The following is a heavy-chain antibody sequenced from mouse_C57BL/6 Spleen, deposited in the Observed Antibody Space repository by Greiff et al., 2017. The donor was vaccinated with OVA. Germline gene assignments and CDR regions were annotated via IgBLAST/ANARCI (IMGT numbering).Heavy chain of an antibody. CDR3: ARNYGYDGYYFDY. Sequence: EVQLQESGPGLVKPSQSLSLTCSVTGYSITSGYYWNWIRQFPGNKLEWMGYISYDGSNNYNPSLKNRISITRDTSKNQFFLKLNSVTTEDTATYYCARNYGYDGYYFDYWGQGTTLTVSS. V-gene: IGHV3-6*01. D-gene: IGHD2-2*01. CDR2: ISYDGSN. J-gene: IGHJ2*01. CDR1: GYSITSGYY.